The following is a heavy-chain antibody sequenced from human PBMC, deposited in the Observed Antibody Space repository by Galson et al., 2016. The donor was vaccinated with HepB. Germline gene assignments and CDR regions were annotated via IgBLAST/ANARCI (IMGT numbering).Heavy chain of an antibody. CDR3: ARTQWLVISGRGDAFDI. CDR1: GASINHYS. D-gene: IGHD6-19*01. Sequence: SETLSLTCTVSGASINHYSWSWIRQPPGKGLAWIGYAHSRGIADYNPSLRSRVTISVDSSKSQFSLKLTSVTAADTAVYFCARTQWLVISGRGDAFDIWGQGTMVTVSS. V-gene: IGHV4-59*01. J-gene: IGHJ3*02. CDR2: AHSRGIA.